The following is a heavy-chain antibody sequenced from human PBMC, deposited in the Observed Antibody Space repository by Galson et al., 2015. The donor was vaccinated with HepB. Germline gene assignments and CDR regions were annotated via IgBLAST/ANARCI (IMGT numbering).Heavy chain of an antibody. CDR3: AKGYNYGYADY. CDR1: GFTFSSYG. CDR2: IRNDGNNK. D-gene: IGHD3-16*01. J-gene: IGHJ4*02. Sequence: SLRLSCAASGFTFSSYGMHWVRQAPGKGLEWVAFIRNDGNNKYYADSVKGRFTISRDNSKNMLYLQTNSLRAEDTAVYYCAKGYNYGYADYWGQGTLVTVSS. V-gene: IGHV3-30*02.